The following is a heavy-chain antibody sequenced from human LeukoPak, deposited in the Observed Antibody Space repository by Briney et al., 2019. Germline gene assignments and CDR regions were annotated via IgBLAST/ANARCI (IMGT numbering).Heavy chain of an antibody. V-gene: IGHV3-53*01. CDR2: TYRGEST. J-gene: IGHJ4*02. CDR1: GFSVSNIY. Sequence: GGSLRLSCAASGFSVSNIYISWVRQAPGQGLEWVSITYRGESTFYADSVKGRFSISRDTSKNTLSLQMNNLRAEDTAVYYCARVLEVFSDAFDIWGQGTLVTVSS. D-gene: IGHD3-3*01. CDR3: ARVLEVFSDAFDI.